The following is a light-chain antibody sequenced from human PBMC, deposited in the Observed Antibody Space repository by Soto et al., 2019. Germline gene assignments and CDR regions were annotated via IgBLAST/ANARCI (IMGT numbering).Light chain of an antibody. Sequence: DIQMTQSPSTLSAYVGDRVTITCRASQSISTYLAWSQQKPGKAPKLLISQASILQSGVPSSFSGSGSGTEFTLTISSLQPDDFATYYCQQYLSFVTFGGGTKVEI. V-gene: IGKV1-5*03. CDR3: QQYLSFVT. CDR1: QSISTY. CDR2: QAS. J-gene: IGKJ4*01.